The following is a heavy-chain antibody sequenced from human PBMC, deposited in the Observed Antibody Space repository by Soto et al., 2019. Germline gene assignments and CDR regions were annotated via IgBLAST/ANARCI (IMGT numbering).Heavy chain of an antibody. CDR2: ISYDGSNR. Sequence: QVQLVESGGGVVQPGRSLRLSCAASGFTFSSYGIHWVRQAPGKGLEWVAVISYDGSNRYFADSVKGRFTLSRDNSQNTRYLQMNNLRAEDTAVYYCAKQVVPHTNVLYNWGQGTMVTVSS. CDR3: AKQVVPHTNVLYN. CDR1: GFTFSSYG. V-gene: IGHV3-30*18. D-gene: IGHD2-8*01. J-gene: IGHJ3*01.